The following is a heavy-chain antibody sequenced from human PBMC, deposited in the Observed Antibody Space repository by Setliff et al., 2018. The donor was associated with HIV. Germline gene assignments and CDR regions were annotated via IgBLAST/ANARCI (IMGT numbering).Heavy chain of an antibody. CDR1: GYSISSGHY. CDR2: ISYTGST. D-gene: IGHD1-26*01. V-gene: IGHV4-38-2*01. J-gene: IGHJ6*03. Sequence: SETLSLTCAVSGYSISSGHYWGWIRQPPGKGLEWIGSISYTGSTDYNPSLKSRVTIGVDTSKNQFSLKLTSVTAADAAVYYCARRRPPPSGLYSAYYMDVWGTGTTVTVSS. CDR3: ARRRPPPSGLYSAYYMDV.